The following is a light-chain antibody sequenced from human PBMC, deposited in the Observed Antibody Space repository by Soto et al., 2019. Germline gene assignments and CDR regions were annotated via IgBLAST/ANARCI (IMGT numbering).Light chain of an antibody. J-gene: IGLJ2*01. Sequence: QSALTQPASVSGSPGQSITISCAGTSSDIGTYNYVSWYQQHPGKAPKLIISEVTNRPSGVSDRFSGSKSGNTASLTISWLQGEDEADYYCNSYRSSNTVVFGGGTKPPS. CDR1: SSDIGTYNY. V-gene: IGLV2-14*01. CDR3: NSYRSSNTVV. CDR2: EVT.